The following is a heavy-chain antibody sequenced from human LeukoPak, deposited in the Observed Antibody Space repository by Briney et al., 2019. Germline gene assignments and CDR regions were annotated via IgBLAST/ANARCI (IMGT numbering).Heavy chain of an antibody. J-gene: IGHJ5*02. Sequence: PGGSLRLSCAASGFTFSSYSMNWVRQAPGQGLEWVSSISSSSSYIYYADSVKGRFTISRDNAKNSLYLQMNSLRAEDTAVYYCARDGELGDFWGGQGVYNWFDPWGQGTLVTVSS. CDR1: GFTFSSYS. D-gene: IGHD3-3*01. CDR2: ISSSSSYI. V-gene: IGHV3-21*01. CDR3: ARDGELGDFWGGQGVYNWFDP.